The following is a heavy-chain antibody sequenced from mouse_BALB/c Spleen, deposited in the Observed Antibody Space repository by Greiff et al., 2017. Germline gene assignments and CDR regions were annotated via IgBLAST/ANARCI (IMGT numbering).Heavy chain of an antibody. Sequence: VQLQQSGAELSKPGASVKMSCKASGYTFTSYWMHWVKQRPGQGLEWIGYINPSTGYTEYNQKFKDKATLTADKSSSTAYMQLSSLTSEDSAVYYCARVITTGAMDYWGQGTSVTVSS. CDR2: INPSTGYT. CDR3: ARVITTGAMDY. CDR1: GYTFTSYW. J-gene: IGHJ4*01. V-gene: IGHV1-7*01. D-gene: IGHD2-4*01.